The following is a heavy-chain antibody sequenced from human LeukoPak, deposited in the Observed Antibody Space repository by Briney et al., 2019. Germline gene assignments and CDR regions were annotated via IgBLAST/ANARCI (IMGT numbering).Heavy chain of an antibody. V-gene: IGHV3-23*01. Sequence: GGSLRLSCATSGFTFSSYSMNWVRQAPGKGLEWVSAISGSGGSTYYADSVKGRFTISRDNSKNTLYLQMNSLRAEDTAVYYCAKALRPYGSGSSPYWGQGTLVTVSS. CDR1: GFTFSSYS. J-gene: IGHJ4*02. CDR3: AKALRPYGSGSSPY. D-gene: IGHD3-10*01. CDR2: ISGSGGST.